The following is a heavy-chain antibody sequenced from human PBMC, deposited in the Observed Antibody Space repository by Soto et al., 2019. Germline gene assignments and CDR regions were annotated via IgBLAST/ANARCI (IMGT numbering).Heavy chain of an antibody. J-gene: IGHJ4*02. D-gene: IGHD1-26*01. Sequence: QVQLVQSGVEVKMPGASVKLACKASGYTFTNYGLTWVRQVPGQGLEWIGWVSGYNRNTNYAQKFEDRVIMTTDTSTSTAFMELRRLSTDDTGIYFCARERQWEALIYWGQGTLLTVSP. CDR3: ARERQWEALIY. CDR1: GYTFTNYG. V-gene: IGHV1-18*01. CDR2: VSGYNRNT.